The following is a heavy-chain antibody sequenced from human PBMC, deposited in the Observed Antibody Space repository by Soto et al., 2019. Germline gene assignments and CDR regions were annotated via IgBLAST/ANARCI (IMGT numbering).Heavy chain of an antibody. CDR1: GYSFTSYW. CDR2: IYPGDSDT. D-gene: IGHD3-10*01. J-gene: IGHJ6*02. Sequence: GESLKISCKGSGYSFTSYWIGWVRQMPGKGLEWMGIIYPGDSDTRYSPSFQGQVTISADKSISTAYLQWSSLKASDTAMYYCARSGITMVRGTPGGMDVWGQGTTVTVPS. CDR3: ARSGITMVRGTPGGMDV. V-gene: IGHV5-51*01.